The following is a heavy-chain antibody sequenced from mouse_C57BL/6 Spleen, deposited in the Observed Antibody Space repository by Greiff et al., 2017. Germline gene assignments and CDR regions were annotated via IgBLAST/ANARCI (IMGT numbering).Heavy chain of an antibody. D-gene: IGHD2-3*01. J-gene: IGHJ2*01. CDR3: ARYYDGYYYFDY. CDR1: GYTFTDYY. Sequence: VQLQQSGPVLVKPGASVKMSCKASGYTFTDYYMNWVKQSHGKSLEWIGVINPYNGGTSYNQKFKGKATLTVDKSSSTAYMELNSLTSEDSAVYYCARYYDGYYYFDYWGQGTTLTVSS. V-gene: IGHV1-19*01. CDR2: INPYNGGT.